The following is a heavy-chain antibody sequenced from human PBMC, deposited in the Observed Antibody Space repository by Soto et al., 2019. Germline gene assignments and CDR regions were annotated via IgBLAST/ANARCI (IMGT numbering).Heavy chain of an antibody. D-gene: IGHD2-15*01. V-gene: IGHV1-46*01. CDR2: INSSGGGT. CDR3: APRVGVTENWFDP. Sequence: ASVKVSCKASGYSFTSCYIHWVRQAPGQGLEWMGIINSSGGGTNYNPSLKSRVTISVDTSKNQFSLKLSSVTAADTAVYYCAPRVGVTENWFDPWGQGTLVTVSS. CDR1: GYSFTSCY. J-gene: IGHJ5*02.